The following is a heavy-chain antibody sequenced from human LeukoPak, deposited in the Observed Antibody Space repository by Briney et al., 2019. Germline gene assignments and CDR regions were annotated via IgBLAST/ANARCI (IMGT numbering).Heavy chain of an antibody. V-gene: IGHV1-18*01. Sequence: ASVKVSCKASGYTFTSYGISWVRQAPGQGLEWMGWISAYNGNTNYAQKLQGRVTMTTDTSTSTAYMELRSLRSDDTAVYYCARDLLGMAGQYLTYGPNFDYWGQGTLVTVSS. CDR1: GYTFTSYG. CDR3: ARDLLGMAGQYLTYGPNFDY. J-gene: IGHJ4*02. CDR2: ISAYNGNT. D-gene: IGHD3-16*01.